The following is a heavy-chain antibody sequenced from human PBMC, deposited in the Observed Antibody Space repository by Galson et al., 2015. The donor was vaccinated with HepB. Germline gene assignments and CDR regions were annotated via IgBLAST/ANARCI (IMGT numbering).Heavy chain of an antibody. CDR2: NFYSGST. Sequence: ETLSLTCTVSGGSISSSNYYWGWIRQPPGTGLEWIGSNFYSGSTYYNPSLKSRAVISIDTTYGQFHLRLTSATAEDTAAYYCARGIRRTSVFPQSFDLWGPGTTVTVSS. D-gene: IGHD1-7*01. J-gene: IGHJ6*02. V-gene: IGHV4-39*06. CDR1: GGSISSSNYY. CDR3: ARGIRRTSVFPQSFDL.